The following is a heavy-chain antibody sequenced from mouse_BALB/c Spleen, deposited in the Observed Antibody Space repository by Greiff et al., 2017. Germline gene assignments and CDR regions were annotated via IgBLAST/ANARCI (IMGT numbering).Heavy chain of an antibody. D-gene: IGHD1-1*01. CDR3: ARSIITTVVAFDY. CDR1: GYAFTNYL. V-gene: IGHV1-54*03. CDR2: INPGSGGT. Sequence: QVQLQQSGAELVRPGTSVKVSCKASGYAFTNYLIEWVKQRPGQGLEWIGVINPGSGGTNYNEKFKGKATLTADKSSSTAYMQLSSLTSDDSAVYFCARSIITTVVAFDYWGQGTTLTVSS. J-gene: IGHJ2*01.